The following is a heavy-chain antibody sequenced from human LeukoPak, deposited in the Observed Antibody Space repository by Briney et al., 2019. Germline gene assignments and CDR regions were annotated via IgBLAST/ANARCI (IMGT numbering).Heavy chain of an antibody. J-gene: IGHJ3*02. CDR1: GFTFSSYG. Sequence: GGSLRLSCAASGFTFSSYGMHWVRQAPGEGLEWVALIRYDGSNKYYADSVKGRFTISRDNSKNTLYLQMNSLRAEDTAVYYCAKGPIGFDDYGDQIWGQGTMVTVSS. D-gene: IGHD4-17*01. CDR3: AKGPIGFDDYGDQI. CDR2: IRYDGSNK. V-gene: IGHV3-30*02.